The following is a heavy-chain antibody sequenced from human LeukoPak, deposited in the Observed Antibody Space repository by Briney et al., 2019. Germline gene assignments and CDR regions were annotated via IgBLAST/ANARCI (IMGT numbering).Heavy chain of an antibody. CDR1: TGINYFC. V-gene: IGHV4-59*10. CDR2: IYPSGNR. CDR3: VGDRGSSGRYFEY. Sequence: NPSETLSLTCDVSTGINYFCWSWIRQPAGMGLEWIGRIYPSGNRNYNPSLKSRATMSVDTSRRQISLNLRSVTAADTAVYFCVGDRGSSGRYFEYWGQGALVTVSS. J-gene: IGHJ4*02. D-gene: IGHD6-19*01.